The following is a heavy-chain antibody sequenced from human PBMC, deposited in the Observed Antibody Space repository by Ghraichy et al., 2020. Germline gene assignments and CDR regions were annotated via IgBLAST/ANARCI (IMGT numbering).Heavy chain of an antibody. Sequence: SETLSLTCTVSGGSVSSGSYYWSWIRQPPGKGLEWIGYIYYSGSTNYNPSLKSRVTISVDTSKNQFSLKLSSVTAADTAVYYCASGHYCSGGSCYSPVYFDYWGQRTLVTVSS. CDR2: IYYSGST. D-gene: IGHD2-15*01. V-gene: IGHV4-61*01. J-gene: IGHJ4*02. CDR1: GGSVSSGSYY. CDR3: ASGHYCSGGSCYSPVYFDY.